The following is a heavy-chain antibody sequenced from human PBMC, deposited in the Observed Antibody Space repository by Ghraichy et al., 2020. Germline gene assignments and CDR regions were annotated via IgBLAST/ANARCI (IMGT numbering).Heavy chain of an antibody. J-gene: IGHJ6*02. CDR3: ASRGTVAMFGMDV. D-gene: IGHD2-2*01. CDR2: IRYDGSNK. Sequence: GGSLRLSCAASGFTFSSYGMHWVRQAPGKGLEWVAFIRYDGSNKYYADSVKGRFTISRDNSKRALYMQMNSLRAEDTALYYCASRGTVAMFGMDVWGQGTTVTVSS. CDR1: GFTFSSYG. V-gene: IGHV3-30*02.